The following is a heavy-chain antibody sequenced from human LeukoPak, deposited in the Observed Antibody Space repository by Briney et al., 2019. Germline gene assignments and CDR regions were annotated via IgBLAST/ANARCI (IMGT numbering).Heavy chain of an antibody. CDR3: ARDFYCSRTSCYAPSFDY. CDR2: IGYDGTNE. D-gene: IGHD2-2*01. CDR1: GFTFSSYD. J-gene: IGHJ4*02. Sequence: GRSLRLSCAASGFTFSSYDMHWVRQAPGKGLDWVALIGYDGTNEYYADSVKGRFTISRDNSKNTLYLQMKSLRAEDTAVYYCARDFYCSRTSCYAPSFDYWGQGTLVTVSS. V-gene: IGHV3-33*01.